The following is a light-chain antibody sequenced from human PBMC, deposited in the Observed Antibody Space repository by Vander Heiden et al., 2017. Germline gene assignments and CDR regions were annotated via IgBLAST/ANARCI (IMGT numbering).Light chain of an antibody. CDR1: SSSIGSSP. J-gene: IGLJ1*01. V-gene: IGLV1-44*01. CDR3: AAWDDSLGDYV. CDR2: GNN. Sequence: QSVLTQPPSASGTPGQRVTISCSGSSSSIGSSPVAWYQQPPGTAPKLLIYGNNQWPSGVPDRFSGSKSGTSASLAISGLQSEDEADYFCAAWDDSLGDYVFGTGTKVTVL.